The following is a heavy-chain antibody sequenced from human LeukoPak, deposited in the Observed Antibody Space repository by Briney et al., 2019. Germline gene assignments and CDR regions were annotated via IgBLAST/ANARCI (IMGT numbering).Heavy chain of an antibody. CDR1: GFTFSSYS. V-gene: IGHV3-21*01. Sequence: GGSLRLSCAASGFTFSSYSMNWVRQAPGKGLEWVSSITTRSSYIYCADSVKGRFTISRDDAKSSLYLQMSSLRAEDTAVYYCARDPAAAGSVWLDPWGQGILVTVSS. D-gene: IGHD6-13*01. CDR3: ARDPAAAGSVWLDP. CDR2: ITTRSSYI. J-gene: IGHJ5*02.